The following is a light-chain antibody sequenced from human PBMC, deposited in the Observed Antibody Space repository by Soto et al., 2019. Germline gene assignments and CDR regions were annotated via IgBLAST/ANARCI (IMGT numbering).Light chain of an antibody. CDR1: SNDVGGYNF. J-gene: IGLJ1*01. CDR2: EVS. Sequence: QAVLTPQPCAWGARGQSGTISCTGTSNDVGGYNFVSWYQQHPGKAPKLMIFEVSKRPSGVPDRFSGSKSGSTASLTVSGLQAEDEADYYCSSYAGNNIYYVFGTGTKVPVL. CDR3: SSYAGNNIYYV. V-gene: IGLV2-8*01.